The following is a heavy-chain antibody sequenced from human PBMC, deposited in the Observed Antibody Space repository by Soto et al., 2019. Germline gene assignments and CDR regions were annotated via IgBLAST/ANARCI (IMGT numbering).Heavy chain of an antibody. CDR3: ARSPGNHYGQDL. Sequence: ASVKVSCKVSGYTFTSDHIHCVRQAPGQGLEWMGIIDPNGGTTNSARMLGGRISMTRDTSTSTVYMELSSLTVQDTAVYYCARSPGNHYGQDLWGQGTTVTVSS. V-gene: IGHV1-46*04. CDR2: IDPNGGTT. J-gene: IGHJ6*02. CDR1: GYTFTSDH.